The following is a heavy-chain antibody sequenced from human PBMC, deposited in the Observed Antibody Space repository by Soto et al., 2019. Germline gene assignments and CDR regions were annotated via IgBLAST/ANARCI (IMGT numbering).Heavy chain of an antibody. CDR1: GFTFSTYA. V-gene: IGHV3-30-3*01. D-gene: IGHD3-22*01. CDR3: ARGDYYDTSGYYTYY. J-gene: IGHJ4*02. CDR2: ISYDGSNK. Sequence: GGSLRLSCAAPGFTFSTYAMHWVRQAPGKGLEWVAVISYDGSNKCYADSVKGRFTISRDNSKNTLYLQMNSLRAEDTAVYYCARGDYYDTSGYYTYYWGQGALVTVSS.